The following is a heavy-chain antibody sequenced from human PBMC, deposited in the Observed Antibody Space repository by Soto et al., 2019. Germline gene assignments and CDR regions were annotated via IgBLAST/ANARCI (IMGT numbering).Heavy chain of an antibody. CDR1: GGSISSGGYY. CDR3: GRVTFGGVIGQYYFDY. J-gene: IGHJ4*02. D-gene: IGHD3-16*02. CDR2: IYYSGST. V-gene: IGHV4-31*03. Sequence: QVQLQESGPGLVKPSQTLSLTCTVSGGSISSGGYYWSWIRQHPGKGLEWFGYIYYSGSTYYNPSLTSRVTVSVDTSKNQFSLKLSSVTAADTAVYYCGRVTFGGVIGQYYFDYWGQGTLVTVSS.